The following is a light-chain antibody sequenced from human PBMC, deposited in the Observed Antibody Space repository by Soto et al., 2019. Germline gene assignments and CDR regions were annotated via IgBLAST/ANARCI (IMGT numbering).Light chain of an antibody. CDR1: QSAGVY. CDR2: DAS. CDR3: QQRSNWPALT. V-gene: IGKV3-11*01. J-gene: IGKJ4*01. Sequence: EIVLTQSPATLSLSPGERATLSCRASQSAGVYLGWYQQKPGQAPRLLIYDASNRATGIPARFSGSGSGTDFTLTISNLEPEDFAVYYCQQRSNWPALTFGGGTKVEIK.